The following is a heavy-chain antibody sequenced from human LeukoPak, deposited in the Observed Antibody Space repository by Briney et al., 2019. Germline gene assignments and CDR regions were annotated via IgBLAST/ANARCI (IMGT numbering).Heavy chain of an antibody. J-gene: IGHJ4*02. Sequence: GGSLRLSCAASGFTFSSYWMHWVRQAPGKGLEWVSSISASAAMTYYADSVKGRFTVSRDNSNNRLYLHMSGLTAADTVVYYCAKDRSIGTYYTFDHWGQGSLVTVSS. CDR3: AKDRSIGTYYTFDH. V-gene: IGHV3-23*01. D-gene: IGHD1-26*01. CDR1: GFTFSSYW. CDR2: ISASAAMT.